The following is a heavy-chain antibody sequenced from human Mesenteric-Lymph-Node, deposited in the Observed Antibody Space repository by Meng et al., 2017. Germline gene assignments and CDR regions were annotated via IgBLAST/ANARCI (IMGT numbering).Heavy chain of an antibody. CDR3: AKAQDGYKFYYYGMDV. CDR1: GFTFSSYE. J-gene: IGHJ6*02. D-gene: IGHD5-24*01. V-gene: IGHV3-48*03. Sequence: GESLKISCAASGFTFSSYEMNWVRQAPGKGLEWVSYISSSGSTIYYADSVKGRFTISRDNSKSTLYLQMNSLRAEDTAVYYCAKAQDGYKFYYYGMDVWGQGTTVTVSS. CDR2: ISSSGSTI.